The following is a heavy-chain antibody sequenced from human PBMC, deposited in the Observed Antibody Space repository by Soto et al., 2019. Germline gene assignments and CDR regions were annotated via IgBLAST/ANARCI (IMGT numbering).Heavy chain of an antibody. Sequence: GESLKISCKASGYTFTSYGISWVRQAPGQGLEWMGWISAYNGNTNYAQKLQGRVTMTTDTSTSTAYMELRSLRSDDTAVYYCARSNCSSTSCNSYYFDYWGQGTLVTVSS. CDR2: ISAYNGNT. J-gene: IGHJ4*02. CDR1: GYTFTSYG. CDR3: ARSNCSSTSCNSYYFDY. V-gene: IGHV1-18*01. D-gene: IGHD2-2*01.